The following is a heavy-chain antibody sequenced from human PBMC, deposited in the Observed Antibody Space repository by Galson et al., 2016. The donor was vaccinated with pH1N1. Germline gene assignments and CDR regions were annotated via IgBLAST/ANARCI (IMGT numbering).Heavy chain of an antibody. CDR1: GFTITSYA. D-gene: IGHD3-10*01. CDR3: AKDPARQLWFRGAFDV. CDR2: ISDSGGST. J-gene: IGHJ3*01. Sequence: SLRLSCSASGFTITSYAMHWVRLAPGKGLEWVSYISDSGGSTHYADSVKGRFTISRDTSKNTLYLQMNSLRAEDTALYYCAKDPARQLWFRGAFDVWGQGTKVTISS. V-gene: IGHV3-23*01.